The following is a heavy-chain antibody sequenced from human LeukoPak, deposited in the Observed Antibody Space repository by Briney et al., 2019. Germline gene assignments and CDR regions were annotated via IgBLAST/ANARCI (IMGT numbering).Heavy chain of an antibody. CDR2: INPNSGAT. Sequence: ASVKVSCKASGYTFTGYYMHWVRQAPGQGLEWMGWINPNSGATNYAQKFQDMVTMTGDTSISTAYMEMTRLTSDDTAVYYCARGVAIPAFRAHFWGQGTLVTVSS. V-gene: IGHV1-2*02. D-gene: IGHD3-3*01. CDR3: ARGVAIPAFRAHF. CDR1: GYTFTGYY. J-gene: IGHJ4*02.